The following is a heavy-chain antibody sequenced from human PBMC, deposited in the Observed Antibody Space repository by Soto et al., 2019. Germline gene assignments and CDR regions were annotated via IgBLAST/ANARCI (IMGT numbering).Heavy chain of an antibody. J-gene: IGHJ4*02. CDR1: GFTFSSYA. CDR2: ISGSGGST. D-gene: IGHD5-12*01. CDR3: AKDKGVDIVATTADY. V-gene: IGHV3-23*01. Sequence: EVQLLESGGGLVQPGGSLRLSCAASGFTFSSYAMSWVRQAPGKGLEWVLAISGSGGSTYYADSVKGRFTISRDNSKSTLYLQMNSLRAEDTAVYYCAKDKGVDIVATTADYWGQGTLVIVSS.